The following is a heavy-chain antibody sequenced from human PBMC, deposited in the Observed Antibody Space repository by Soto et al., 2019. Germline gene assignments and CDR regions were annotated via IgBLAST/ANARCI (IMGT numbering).Heavy chain of an antibody. D-gene: IGHD2-21*02. CDR2: ISEPGTST. Sequence: PGGSLRLSCAASGFNFSNYAMNGVHQAPGNGLECISSISEPGTSTYYANSVKCRFSMSRDNSNITLFLQIKRLRADDTAVYFSAKSLVTLSDAFDLWGRGTLVTVTS. V-gene: IGHV3-23*01. CDR3: AKSLVTLSDAFDL. CDR1: GFNFSNYA. J-gene: IGHJ3*01.